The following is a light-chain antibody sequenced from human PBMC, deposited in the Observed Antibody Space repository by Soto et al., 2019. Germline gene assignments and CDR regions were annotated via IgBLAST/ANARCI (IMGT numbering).Light chain of an antibody. CDR1: SSDVGDNNY. CDR2: DVN. V-gene: IGLV2-14*03. J-gene: IGLJ1*01. Sequence: QSALTQPASVSGSPGQSITISCTGTSSDVGDNNYVSWYQQYPGKAPKLMIYDVNNRPSGVSNRFSGSKSGNTASLTISGLQAEDEADYYCSSYTSSTTLFGTGTKVTVL. CDR3: SSYTSSTTL.